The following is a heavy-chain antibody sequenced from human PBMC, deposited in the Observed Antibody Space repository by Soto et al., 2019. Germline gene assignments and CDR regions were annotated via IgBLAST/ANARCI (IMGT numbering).Heavy chain of an antibody. CDR3: AWFMRSGGY. D-gene: IGHD3-10*01. CDR2: INHSGST. V-gene: IGHV4-34*01. CDR1: GGSFSGYY. J-gene: IGHJ4*02. Sequence: PSETLSLTCAVYGGSFSGYYWSWIRQPPGKGLEWIGEINHSGSTNYNPSLKRRVTISVDTSKNQFSLKLSSVTAADTAVYYCAWFMRSGGYWGQGTLVTVSS.